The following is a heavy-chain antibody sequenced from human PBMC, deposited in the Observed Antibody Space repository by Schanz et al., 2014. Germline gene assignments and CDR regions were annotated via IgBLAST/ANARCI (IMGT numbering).Heavy chain of an antibody. J-gene: IGHJ4*02. CDR3: ARDRDQWDGNYLDY. CDR1: GYTFTDYY. V-gene: IGHV1-46*01. Sequence: QVQLVQSGAEVKKPGASVKVSCKASGYTFTDYYIHWVRQAPGQGLEWMGIINPSGGTTKYAQKFQGRVTMTTDTSPSTVYMELRSLTSDDSAVYYCARDRDQWDGNYLDYWGQGTLVTVSS. D-gene: IGHD1-26*01. CDR2: INPSGGTT.